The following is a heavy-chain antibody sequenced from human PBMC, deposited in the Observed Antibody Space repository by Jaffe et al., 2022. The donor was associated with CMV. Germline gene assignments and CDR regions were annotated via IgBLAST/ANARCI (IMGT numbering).Heavy chain of an antibody. CDR3: ARHARAYYYDSSGYNYYMDV. J-gene: IGHJ6*03. V-gene: IGHV4-59*08. CDR1: GGSINPYY. Sequence: QVQLQESGPGLVKPSETLSLTCTVSGGSINPYYWSWIRQSPGKGLEWIAQIYYSGSTNYNPSLKSRVTISVDTSKNQFSLKLSSVTAADTAVYYCARHARAYYYDSSGYNYYMDVWGKGTTVTVSS. D-gene: IGHD3-22*01. CDR2: IYYSGST.